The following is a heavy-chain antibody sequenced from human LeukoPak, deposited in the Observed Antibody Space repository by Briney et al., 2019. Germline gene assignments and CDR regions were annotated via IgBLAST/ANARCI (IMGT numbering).Heavy chain of an antibody. D-gene: IGHD2-2*02. CDR1: GYTLTELS. Sequence: ASVKVSCKVSGYTLTELSMHWVRQAPGKGLEWMGGFDPEDGETIYAQKFQGRVTMTEDTSTDTAYMELRSLRSDDTAVYYCARDQIMDQLLYGDYYYGMDVWGQGTTVTVSS. V-gene: IGHV1-24*01. CDR2: FDPEDGET. CDR3: ARDQIMDQLLYGDYYYGMDV. J-gene: IGHJ6*02.